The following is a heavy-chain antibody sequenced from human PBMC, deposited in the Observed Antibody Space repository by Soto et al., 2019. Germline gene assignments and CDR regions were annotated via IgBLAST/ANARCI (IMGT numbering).Heavy chain of an antibody. Sequence: XSVMVFSSASGYTFTPYDINWVRQTPGKGLKWMGWMNPNSGNTGYAQKFQGRVTRTRNTSISTAYMELSSLRSEDPAVYYCARYHMVRGVIDVNWFDPWGQGTLVTISS. CDR2: MNPNSGNT. V-gene: IGHV1-8*01. CDR3: ARYHMVRGVIDVNWFDP. CDR1: GYTFTPYD. J-gene: IGHJ5*02. D-gene: IGHD3-10*01.